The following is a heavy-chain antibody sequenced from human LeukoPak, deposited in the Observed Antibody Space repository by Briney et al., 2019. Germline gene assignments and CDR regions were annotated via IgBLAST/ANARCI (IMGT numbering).Heavy chain of an antibody. V-gene: IGHV3-21*04. Sequence: GGSLRLSCVVSAFSLNTYNMNWVRQAPGKGLEWVSSISYTGTYIYYADSVKGRFMISRDNAQNSVYLQMNSLRAEDTAVYYCVRDRGTYRPIDYWGQGTLVTVSS. CDR1: AFSLNTYN. D-gene: IGHD1-26*01. CDR3: VRDRGTYRPIDY. CDR2: ISYTGTYI. J-gene: IGHJ4*02.